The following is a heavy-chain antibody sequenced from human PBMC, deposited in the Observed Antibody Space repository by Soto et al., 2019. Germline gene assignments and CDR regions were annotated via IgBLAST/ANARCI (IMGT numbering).Heavy chain of an antibody. CDR3: ARVPGRMAAAGGYYYGMDV. V-gene: IGHV4-34*01. Sequence: PSETLSLTCAVYGGSFSGYYWSWIRQPPGKGLEWIGEINHSGSTNYNPSLKSRVTISVDTSKNQFSLKLSSVTAADTAVYYCARVPGRMAAAGGYYYGMDVWGQGTTVTVSS. J-gene: IGHJ6*02. CDR2: INHSGST. D-gene: IGHD6-13*01. CDR1: GGSFSGYY.